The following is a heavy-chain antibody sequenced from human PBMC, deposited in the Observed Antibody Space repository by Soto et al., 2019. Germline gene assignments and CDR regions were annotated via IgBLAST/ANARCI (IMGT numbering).Heavy chain of an antibody. D-gene: IGHD6-6*01. CDR1: GFTFSNFA. CDR3: AKGKYSTSWCDES. CDR2: ISASDGNT. V-gene: IGHV3-23*01. Sequence: GGSLRLSCAASGFTFSNFAMSWVRQTPGKGLEWVSAISASDGNTYYADSVKGRFTISRDNSKNTLYLQMNSLRAEDTAVYYCAKGKYSTSWCDESWGQGTLVTVSS. J-gene: IGHJ5*02.